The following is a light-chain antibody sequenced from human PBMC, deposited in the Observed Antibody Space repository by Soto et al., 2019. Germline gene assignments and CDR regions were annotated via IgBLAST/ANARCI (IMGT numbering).Light chain of an antibody. CDR3: QQYNNWPPWT. Sequence: EIVMTQSPATLSVSPGERATLSCRASQSVSSNLAWYQQKPGQAPRLIIYGASTRATGIPARFSGSGSGTAFTLTISSLQSEDFAVYYCQQYNNWPPWTFGKGTKVEIK. CDR1: QSVSSN. V-gene: IGKV3-15*01. CDR2: GAS. J-gene: IGKJ1*01.